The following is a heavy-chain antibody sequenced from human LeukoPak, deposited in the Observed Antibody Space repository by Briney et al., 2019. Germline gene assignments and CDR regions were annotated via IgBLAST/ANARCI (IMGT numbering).Heavy chain of an antibody. CDR1: GFTFSTYS. CDR3: ARDPQYCSGGSCYSFDY. D-gene: IGHD2-15*01. Sequence: GGSLRLSCAASGFTFSTYSMNWVRQAPGKGLEWVSSIISSSSYIYYADSVKGRFTIARDNAKNSLYLQMNSLRAEDTAVYYCARDPQYCSGGSCYSFDYWGQGTLVTVSA. V-gene: IGHV3-21*01. J-gene: IGHJ4*02. CDR2: IISSSSYI.